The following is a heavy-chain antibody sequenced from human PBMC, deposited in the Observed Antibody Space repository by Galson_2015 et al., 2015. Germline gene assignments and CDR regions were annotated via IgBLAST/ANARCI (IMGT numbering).Heavy chain of an antibody. CDR1: GFTFSSYS. CDR3: AKSYSNSWRYFDY. CDR2: ISVSDGST. Sequence: SLRLSCAASGFTFSSYSMRWVRQAPGKGLEWVSAISVSDGSTYYADSVKGRFTISRDKSKNTLYLQMSSLRAEDTAVYYCAKSYSNSWRYFDYWGQGTLVTVSS. J-gene: IGHJ4*02. V-gene: IGHV3-23*01. D-gene: IGHD6-13*01.